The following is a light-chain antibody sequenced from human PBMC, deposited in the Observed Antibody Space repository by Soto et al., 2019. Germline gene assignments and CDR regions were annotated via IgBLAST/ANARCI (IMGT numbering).Light chain of an antibody. J-gene: IGKJ4*01. CDR2: DAS. V-gene: IGKV3-11*01. Sequence: EIVLTQSPATLSLSPGERATLSCRASQSVSSYLAWYQQKPGQAPRLLIYDASNRATGIPARFSGSGSGTDFPLTNSGLKPEDFAVYYCQQRSNWLTFGGGTKVDIK. CDR1: QSVSSY. CDR3: QQRSNWLT.